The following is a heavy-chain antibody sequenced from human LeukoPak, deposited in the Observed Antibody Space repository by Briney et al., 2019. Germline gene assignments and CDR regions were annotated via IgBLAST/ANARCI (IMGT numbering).Heavy chain of an antibody. CDR2: INHSGST. J-gene: IGHJ5*02. V-gene: IGHV4-34*01. Sequence: PSETLSLTCAVYGGSFSGYYWSWIRQPPGKGLEWIGEINHSGSTNYNPSLKSRVTISVDTSKNQFSLKLSSVTAADTAVYYCAREGKSRRWELLRHPSGDWFDPWGQGTLVTVSS. D-gene: IGHD1-26*01. CDR3: AREGKSRRWELLRHPSGDWFDP. CDR1: GGSFSGYY.